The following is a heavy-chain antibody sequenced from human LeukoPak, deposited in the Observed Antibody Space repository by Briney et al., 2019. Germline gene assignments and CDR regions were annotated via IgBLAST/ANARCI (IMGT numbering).Heavy chain of an antibody. CDR1: GFTVSSSNY. V-gene: IGHV3-66*01. Sequence: TGGSLRLSCAASGFTVSSSNYMNWVRQAPGKGLEWVSGIYTGGTTYYTDSVKGRFTISRDNPNNTLYLQMHSLRAEDTAVYYCAREISRFGIWGQGTLVTVSP. CDR2: IYTGGTT. J-gene: IGHJ4*02. D-gene: IGHD3-16*01. CDR3: AREISRFGI.